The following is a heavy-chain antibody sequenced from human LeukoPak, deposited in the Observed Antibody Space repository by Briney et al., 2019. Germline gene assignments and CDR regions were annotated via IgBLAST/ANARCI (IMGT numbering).Heavy chain of an antibody. V-gene: IGHV3-48*03. D-gene: IGHD1-26*01. CDR2: ISSSGSTI. J-gene: IGHJ4*02. Sequence: GGSLRLSCAASGFTFSSYEMNWVRQAPGKGLEWVSYISSSGSTIYYADSVKGRFTISRDNAKNSLYLQMNSLRAEDTAVYYCAREAWGSYLRYFDYWGQGTLVTVSS. CDR3: AREAWGSYLRYFDY. CDR1: GFTFSSYE.